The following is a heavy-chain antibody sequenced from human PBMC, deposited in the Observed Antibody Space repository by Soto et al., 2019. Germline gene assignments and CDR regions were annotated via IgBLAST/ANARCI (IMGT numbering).Heavy chain of an antibody. V-gene: IGHV3-48*04. CDR1: GFTFSTYT. J-gene: IGHJ4*02. CDR3: ARASGIMVAHNYFKF. Sequence: GSLRLSCEALGFTFSTYTMNWVRPAPGKGLEWVSYISSSGTTISYADPVKGRFSISRDNAKNSLYLQMNSLRGEDTAVYYCARASGIMVAHNYFKFWAQGTLVTVSS. CDR2: ISSSGTTI. D-gene: IGHD2-8*01.